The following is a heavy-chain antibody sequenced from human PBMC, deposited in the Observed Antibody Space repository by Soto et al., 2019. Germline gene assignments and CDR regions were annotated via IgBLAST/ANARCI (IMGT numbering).Heavy chain of an antibody. CDR2: ISSSSTYI. CDR1: GFTFSSYS. D-gene: IGHD3-9*01. CDR3: ARGEGYFDWSAPRY. V-gene: IGHV3-21*01. Sequence: EVQLVESGGGLVKPGGSLRLSCAASGFTFSSYSMHWVRQAPGKGLEWVSSISSSSTYIKYADSVKGRFTISRDNAKNSLYLQMNSLRAEDKAVYYCARGEGYFDWSAPRYWGQGTLVTVSS. J-gene: IGHJ4*02.